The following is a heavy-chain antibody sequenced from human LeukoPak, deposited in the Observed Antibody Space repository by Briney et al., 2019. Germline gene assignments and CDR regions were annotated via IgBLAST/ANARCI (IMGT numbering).Heavy chain of an antibody. CDR3: ARRRLGLYFFDY. J-gene: IGHJ4*02. Sequence: SETLSLTCTVSGGSISSYYWSWIRQPAGKGLEWIGRIYTSGSTYYNPSLKSRVTISADASKNQISLELSSVTAADTAIYYCARRRLGLYFFDYWGQGTLVTVSS. V-gene: IGHV4-4*07. D-gene: IGHD2-15*01. CDR2: IYTSGST. CDR1: GGSISSYY.